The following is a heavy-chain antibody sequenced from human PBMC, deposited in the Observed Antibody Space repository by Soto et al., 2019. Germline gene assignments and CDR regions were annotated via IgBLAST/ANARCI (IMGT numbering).Heavy chain of an antibody. J-gene: IGHJ4*02. V-gene: IGHV3-73*02. CDR2: IRSKANNYAT. D-gene: IGHD3-22*01. CDR3: ARLMESGMVITPCDY. CDR1: GFTFSDSA. Sequence: EVQLVESGGGLVQPGGSLKLSCAASGFTFSDSAIHWVRQASGKGLEWVGRIRSKANNYATAYAASVKGRFTVSSDDSENTASLQMNSLKTDDTAVYYCARLMESGMVITPCDYWGQGTLVTFSS.